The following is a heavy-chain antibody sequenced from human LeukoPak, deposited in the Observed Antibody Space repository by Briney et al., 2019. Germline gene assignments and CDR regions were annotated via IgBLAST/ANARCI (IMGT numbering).Heavy chain of an antibody. J-gene: IGHJ4*02. Sequence: SETLSLTCAVYGGSFSGYYWSWIRQPPGKGLEWIGEINHSGSTNYSPSLKSRVTISVDTSKNQFSLKLSSVTAADTAVYYCARGRGVTIFGVVMKPFDYWGQGTLSPSPQ. CDR3: ARGRGVTIFGVVMKPFDY. CDR2: INHSGST. D-gene: IGHD3-3*01. CDR1: GGSFSGYY. V-gene: IGHV4-34*01.